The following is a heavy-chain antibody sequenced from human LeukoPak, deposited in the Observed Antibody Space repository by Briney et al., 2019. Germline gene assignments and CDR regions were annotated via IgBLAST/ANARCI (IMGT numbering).Heavy chain of an antibody. V-gene: IGHV3-66*01. CDR1: GFTVSSNY. D-gene: IGHD3-10*01. CDR3: ARGGSLLFGEPYPHDAFDI. J-gene: IGHJ3*02. CDR2: IYSGGST. Sequence: GGSLRLSCAASGFTVSSNYMSWVRQAPGKGLEWVSVIYSGGSTYYADSVKGRFTISRDNSKNTLYLQMNSPRAEDTAVYYCARGGSLLFGEPYPHDAFDIWGQGTMVTVSS.